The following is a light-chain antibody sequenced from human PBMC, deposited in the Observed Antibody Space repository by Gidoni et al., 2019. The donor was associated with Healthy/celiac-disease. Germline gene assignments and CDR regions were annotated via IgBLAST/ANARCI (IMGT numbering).Light chain of an antibody. J-gene: IGKJ2*03. V-gene: IGKV4-1*01. CDR3: QQYSAMYS. Sequence: DIVMTQSPDSLAVSLGERATINCKSSQSVLYSSNNKNYLAWYQQKPGQPPKLLIYWASTRESGVPDRFSGSGSGTDFTLTISSLQAEDVAVYYCQQYSAMYSFGQGTKPEIK. CDR1: QSVLYSSNNKNY. CDR2: WAS.